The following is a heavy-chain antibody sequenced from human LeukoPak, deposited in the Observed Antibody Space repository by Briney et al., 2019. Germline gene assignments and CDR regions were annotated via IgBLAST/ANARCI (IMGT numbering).Heavy chain of an antibody. Sequence: SETLSLTCTVSGGSISSYYWSWIRQPPGKGLEWIGYIYYSGSTNYNPSLKSRVTISVDTSKNQFSLTLSSVTAADTAVYYCASVVVPAAKGPISWGQGTLVTVSS. CDR1: GGSISSYY. CDR2: IYYSGST. D-gene: IGHD2-2*01. V-gene: IGHV4-59*01. CDR3: ASVVVPAAKGPIS. J-gene: IGHJ4*02.